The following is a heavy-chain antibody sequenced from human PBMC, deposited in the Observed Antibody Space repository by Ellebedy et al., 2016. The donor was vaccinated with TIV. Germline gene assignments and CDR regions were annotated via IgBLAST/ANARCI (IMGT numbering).Heavy chain of an antibody. CDR2: VSYDGSNK. CDR1: GFTFNSYA. Sequence: GESLKISCAASGFTFNSYAIHWVRQAPGKGLEWVAVVSYDGSNKYYAASVKGRFTISRDNSKNTLYLQMNSLRAEDTAVYYCARDLKKRAAAGKELDYWGQGTLVTVSS. V-gene: IGHV3-30-3*01. D-gene: IGHD6-13*01. J-gene: IGHJ4*02. CDR3: ARDLKKRAAAGKELDY.